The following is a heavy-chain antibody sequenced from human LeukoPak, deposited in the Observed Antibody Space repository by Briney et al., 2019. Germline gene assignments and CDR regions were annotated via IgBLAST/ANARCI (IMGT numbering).Heavy chain of an antibody. CDR3: ARAVVVTASDY. CDR2: INSDGSTT. D-gene: IGHD2-21*02. J-gene: IGHJ4*02. V-gene: IGHV3-74*01. Sequence: GGSLRLSCAAPGFTFSSYWMHWVRQAPGKGLVWVSRINSDGSTTTYADSVKGRFTISRDNAKNTLYLQMNSLRAEDTAVYYCARAVVVTASDYWGQGTLVTVSS. CDR1: GFTFSSYW.